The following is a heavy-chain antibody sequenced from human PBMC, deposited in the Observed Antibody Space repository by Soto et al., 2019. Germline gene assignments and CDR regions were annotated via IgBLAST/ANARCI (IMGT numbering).Heavy chain of an antibody. Sequence: SVKVSCKASGGTFSSYAISWVRQAPGQGLEWMGGIIPIFGTANYAQKFQGRVTITADESTSTAYMELSSLRSEDTAVYYCASHKSGSYSSLDYWGQGTLVTVSS. CDR1: GGTFSSYA. D-gene: IGHD1-26*01. V-gene: IGHV1-69*13. CDR3: ASHKSGSYSSLDY. J-gene: IGHJ4*02. CDR2: IIPIFGTA.